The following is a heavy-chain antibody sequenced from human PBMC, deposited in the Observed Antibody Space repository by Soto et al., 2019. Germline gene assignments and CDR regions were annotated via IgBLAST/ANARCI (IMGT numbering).Heavy chain of an antibody. CDR1: GGTFTTYA. CDR2: IIPIFGTL. V-gene: IGHV1-69*01. D-gene: IGHD2-2*01. CDR3: ASGGYCSSPTRRGRLAP. J-gene: IGHJ5*02. Sequence: QVHLVQSGAEVKKPGSSVKVSFKASGGTFTTYAISWVRQAPGLGLEWMGGIIPIFGTLNYAQKFQDRVTITADASTNAAYMPLRNLRSADPAVYSCASGGYCSSPTRRGRLAPRGQGTVAIGSS.